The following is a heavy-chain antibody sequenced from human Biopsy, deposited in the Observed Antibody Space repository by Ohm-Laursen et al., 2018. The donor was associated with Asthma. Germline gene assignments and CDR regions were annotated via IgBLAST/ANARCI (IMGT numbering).Heavy chain of an antibody. Sequence: SLRFSCAASGFVFSQCGMHWVRQGPGKGLEWVALVTSDGHNKYYEDSVKGRFTISRDNSRNRLYLQINRLTVEDSAVYFCARQSGQDYGDSSGFDIWGQGTKVAVSS. CDR2: VTSDGHNK. CDR1: GFVFSQCG. V-gene: IGHV3-30*03. D-gene: IGHD3-22*01. CDR3: ARQSGQDYGDSSGFDI. J-gene: IGHJ3*02.